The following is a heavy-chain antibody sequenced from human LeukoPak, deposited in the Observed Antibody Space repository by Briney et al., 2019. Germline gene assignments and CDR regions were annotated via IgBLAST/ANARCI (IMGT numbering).Heavy chain of an antibody. J-gene: IGHJ4*02. V-gene: IGHV3-33*08. Sequence: PGRSLRLSCAASGFTFSGHVMHWVRQAPGRGLEWVAVIWYDGGNKYYADSVTGRFTISRDNSKNTLYLQMNSLRAEDTAVYYCARVAPIYSSSLYYLDYWGQGTLVTVSS. CDR3: ARVAPIYSSSLYYLDY. D-gene: IGHD6-13*01. CDR1: GFTFSGHV. CDR2: IWYDGGNK.